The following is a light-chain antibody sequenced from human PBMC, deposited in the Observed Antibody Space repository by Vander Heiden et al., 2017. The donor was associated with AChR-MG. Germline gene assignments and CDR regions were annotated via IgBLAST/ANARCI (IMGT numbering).Light chain of an antibody. J-gene: IGLJ2*01. Sequence: SYDLTQPPSVSVALGQTATITCGGDGIGLKNVHWYQQKPGQAPTLVIYNDWNRPAGIPERFSGSNSGKTAALTINSAQVEDETDYYCQVWDYSAACFGGGTRLTVL. CDR2: NDW. CDR1: GIGLKN. V-gene: IGLV3-9*01. CDR3: QVWDYSAAC.